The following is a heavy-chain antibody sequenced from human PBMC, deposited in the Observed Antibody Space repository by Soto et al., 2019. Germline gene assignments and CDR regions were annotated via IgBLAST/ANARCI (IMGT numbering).Heavy chain of an antibody. CDR1: GFTFSSYS. J-gene: IGHJ5*02. D-gene: IGHD3-22*01. Sequence: GGSLRLSCAASGFTFSSYSMNWVRQAPGKGLEWVSSISSSSYIYYADSVKGRFTISRDNAKNSLYLQMNSLRAEDTAVYYCARVTDYYDSSGYYYSWFDPWGQGTLVTVSS. CDR3: ARVTDYYDSSGYYYSWFDP. CDR2: ISSSSYI. V-gene: IGHV3-21*01.